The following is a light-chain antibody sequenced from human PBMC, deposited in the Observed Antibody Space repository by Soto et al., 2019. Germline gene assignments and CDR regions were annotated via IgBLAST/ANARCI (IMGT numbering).Light chain of an antibody. Sequence: QSVLTQPPSVSGSPGQSITISCTGTSSDVGGYNYVSWYQQHPGKAPKLMIYEVSNRPSGVSNRFSDSKSGNTASLTISGLQAEEEADYYCSSYTSSSTLVFGGGTQLT. CDR3: SSYTSSSTLV. J-gene: IGLJ2*01. CDR1: SSDVGGYNY. V-gene: IGLV2-14*01. CDR2: EVS.